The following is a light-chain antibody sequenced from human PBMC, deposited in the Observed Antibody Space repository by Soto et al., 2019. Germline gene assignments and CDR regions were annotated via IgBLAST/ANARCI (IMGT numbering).Light chain of an antibody. V-gene: IGKV3-20*01. CDR2: GAS. Sequence: EIVLTQSPGTLSLSPGERATLPCRASQSVSNNYLAWCQQKPGQAPRLLIYGASSRATGIPDRFSGSGSGTDFTLTISRLEPEDFAVYYCQQYGSSPTFGQGTKVDIK. CDR3: QQYGSSPT. CDR1: QSVSNNY. J-gene: IGKJ1*01.